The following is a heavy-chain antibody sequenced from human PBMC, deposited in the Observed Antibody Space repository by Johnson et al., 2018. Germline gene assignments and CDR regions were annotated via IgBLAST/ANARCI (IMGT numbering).Heavy chain of an antibody. J-gene: IGHJ6*02. CDR2: IYYNGNT. D-gene: IGHD1-1*01. V-gene: IGHV4-59*12. Sequence: QVQLQESGPGLVKASETLSLTCTVSGGSISNYHWNWVRQPPGMALEWIGYIYYNGNTKYNPSLESRVTISIDTSKNQFSLKPNSATAADTAVYYCASANPSTGVPGNYGMHVWGQGTTVSVSS. CDR3: ASANPSTGVPGNYGMHV. CDR1: GGSISNYH.